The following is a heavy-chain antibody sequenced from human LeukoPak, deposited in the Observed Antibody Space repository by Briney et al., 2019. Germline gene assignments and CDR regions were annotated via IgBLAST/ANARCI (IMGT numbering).Heavy chain of an antibody. CDR1: GYRFTSYY. CDR3: ARDISRGGDW. Sequence: ASVKVSCKASGYRFTSYYIHWVRQAPSQGPEWMGVIDPSAGSTNYAQKFQGRLTMTRDTSTSTAYMEVSGPTFEDTAVYYCARDISRGGDWWGQGTLVTVSS. CDR2: IDPSAGST. D-gene: IGHD3/OR15-3a*01. V-gene: IGHV1-46*01. J-gene: IGHJ4*02.